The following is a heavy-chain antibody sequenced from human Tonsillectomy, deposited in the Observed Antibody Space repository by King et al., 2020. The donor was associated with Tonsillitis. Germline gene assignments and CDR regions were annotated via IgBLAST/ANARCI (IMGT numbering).Heavy chain of an antibody. CDR1: GGTFSSYA. CDR2: IIPILGIA. J-gene: IGHJ3*02. CDR3: ARDKRSTVDAFDI. V-gene: IGHV1-69*09. D-gene: IGHD1-1*01. Sequence: VQLVQSGAEVKKPGSSVKVSCKASGGTFSSYAISWVRQAPGQGLEWMGRIIPILGIANYAQKFQGRVTITADKSTSTAYMERSSRGSEDTAVYYCARDKRSTVDAFDIWGQGTMVTVSS.